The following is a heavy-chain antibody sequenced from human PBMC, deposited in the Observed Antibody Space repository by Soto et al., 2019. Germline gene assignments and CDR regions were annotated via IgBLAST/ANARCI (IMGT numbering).Heavy chain of an antibody. CDR1: GYSCTTYG. Sequence: ESLKISWRVAGYSCTTYGSGWVRQMPGKGLEWMGIIYPGDSDTRYSPSFQGQVTISADKSISTAYLQWSSLKASDTAMYYCARPYSSGWYFFDYWGQGTPVTVSS. J-gene: IGHJ4*02. D-gene: IGHD6-19*01. V-gene: IGHV5-51*01. CDR2: IYPGDSDT. CDR3: ARPYSSGWYFFDY.